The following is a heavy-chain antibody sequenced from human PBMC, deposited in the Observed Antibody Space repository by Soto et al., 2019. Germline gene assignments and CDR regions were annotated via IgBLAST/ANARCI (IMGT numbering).Heavy chain of an antibody. CDR2: INAGNGTT. CDR3: DSAVAGTFH. Sequence: ASVKVSCKASGSTFTSYAMHWVRQAPGQRLEWMGWINAGNGTTYYADSVKGRFTISRDNSKNTLYLQMNSLRAEDTAVYYCDSAVAGTFHWGQGTLVTVSS. J-gene: IGHJ4*02. CDR1: GSTFTSYA. D-gene: IGHD6-19*01. V-gene: IGHV1-3*01.